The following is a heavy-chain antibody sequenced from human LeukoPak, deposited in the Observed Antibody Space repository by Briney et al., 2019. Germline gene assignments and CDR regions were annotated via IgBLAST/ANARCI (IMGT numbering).Heavy chain of an antibody. Sequence: GESLKISCKDSGSNFVDYWIGWVRQAPGKGLEWVSVFYSGGRTYYADSVKGRFIISRDNSKNTLYLQMNSLRAEDTAVYYCAKGYQWTYYYWGQGTLVTVSS. CDR3: AKGYQWTYYY. D-gene: IGHD6-19*01. CDR1: GSNFVDYW. J-gene: IGHJ4*02. CDR2: FYSGGRT. V-gene: IGHV3-23*03.